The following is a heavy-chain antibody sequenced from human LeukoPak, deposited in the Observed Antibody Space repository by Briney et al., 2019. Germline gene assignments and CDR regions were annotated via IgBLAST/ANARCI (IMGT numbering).Heavy chain of an antibody. CDR2: INNDGRSA. CDR1: GFTFSSYW. Sequence: VGSLRLSCAASGFTFSSYWMHWVRQGPGKGLVWVSRINNDGRSANYADSVKGRFTISRDNAKNTLYLQMNSLRAEDTAVYYCARDLRTPSDTNIAIDYWGQGTLVTVSS. V-gene: IGHV3-74*01. CDR3: ARDLRTPSDTNIAIDY. J-gene: IGHJ4*02. D-gene: IGHD4-23*01.